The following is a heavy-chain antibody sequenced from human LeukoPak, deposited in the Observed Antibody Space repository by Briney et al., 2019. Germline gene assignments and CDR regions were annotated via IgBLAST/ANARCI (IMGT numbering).Heavy chain of an antibody. V-gene: IGHV3-66*02. CDR1: GYPVSSNY. Sequence: GGSVRLSCAASGYPVSSNYMRWVRHARGKGLEWVSVYYSGGSTYYAGSVKGRFTSSRDNSKNTLYLQMNSLRAKDKAVCQCDSCASPAACVGAGQEAVLGGENTRVTVSS. CDR2: YYSGGST. D-gene: IGHD2-8*02. J-gene: IGHJ1*01. CDR3: DSCASPAACVGAGQEAVL.